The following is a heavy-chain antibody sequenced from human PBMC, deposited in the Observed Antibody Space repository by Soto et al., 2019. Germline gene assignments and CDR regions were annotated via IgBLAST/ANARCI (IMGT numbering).Heavy chain of an antibody. CDR2: ISAYNGNT. J-gene: IGHJ4*02. D-gene: IGHD4-17*01. Sequence: ASVKVSCKASGYTFTSYGISWVRQAPGQGLEWMGWISAYNGNTNYAQKPQGRVTMTTDTSTSTAYMELRSLRSDDTAVYYCARDSNYGGHFDYWGQGTLVTSPQ. CDR3: ARDSNYGGHFDY. V-gene: IGHV1-18*01. CDR1: GYTFTSYG.